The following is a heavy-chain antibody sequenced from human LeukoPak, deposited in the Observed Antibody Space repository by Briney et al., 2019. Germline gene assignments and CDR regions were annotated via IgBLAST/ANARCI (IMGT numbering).Heavy chain of an antibody. J-gene: IGHJ5*02. CDR2: ISAYNGNT. Sequence: ASVKVSCTASGYTFTSYGISWVRQAPGQGLEWMGWISAYNGNTNYAQKLQGRVTMTTDTSTSTAYMELRSLRSDDTAVYYCARVPFSVTYYDILTGPPRWWFDPWGQGTLVTVSS. D-gene: IGHD3-9*01. V-gene: IGHV1-18*01. CDR3: ARVPFSVTYYDILTGPPRWWFDP. CDR1: GYTFTSYG.